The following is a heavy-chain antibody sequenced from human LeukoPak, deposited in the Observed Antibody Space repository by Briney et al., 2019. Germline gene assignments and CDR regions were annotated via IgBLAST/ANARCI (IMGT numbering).Heavy chain of an antibody. CDR1: GFTFSSYD. D-gene: IGHD6-6*01. Sequence: HPGGSLRLSCAASGFTFSSYDMHWVRQATGKGLEWVSAIGTAGDTYYPGSVKGRITISRENAKNSLYLQMNSLRAEDTAVYYCARDFYSSSGYYYYGMDVWGQGTTVTASS. CDR2: IGTAGDT. V-gene: IGHV3-13*01. J-gene: IGHJ6*02. CDR3: ARDFYSSSGYYYYGMDV.